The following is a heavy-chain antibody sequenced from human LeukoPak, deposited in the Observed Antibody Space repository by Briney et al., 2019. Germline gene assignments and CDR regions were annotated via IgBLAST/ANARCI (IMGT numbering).Heavy chain of an antibody. Sequence: QVQLQESGPGLVKPSGTLSLTCTVSGGSISSTNWWSWVRQPPGKGLEWIGEIYHSGITNYNPSLKSRVTISVDTSKNQFSLKLSSVTAADTAVYYCARSGVITGWFDPWGQGSLVTVSS. CDR1: GGSISSTNW. D-gene: IGHD1-20*01. J-gene: IGHJ5*02. V-gene: IGHV4-4*02. CDR2: IYHSGIT. CDR3: ARSGVITGWFDP.